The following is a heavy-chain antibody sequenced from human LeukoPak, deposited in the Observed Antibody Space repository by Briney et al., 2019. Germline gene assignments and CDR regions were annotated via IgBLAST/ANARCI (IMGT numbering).Heavy chain of an antibody. V-gene: IGHV3-30*02. CDR3: AMGPDKAPTGTEPEKYYFDY. CDR2: IRYDGANK. J-gene: IGHJ4*02. Sequence: GGSLRLSCAASGFTFSSYGMHWVRQAPGKGLEWVAFIRYDGANKYYADSVKGRFTISRDNSKNTLYLQINSLRAEDTAVCYCAMGPDKAPTGTEPEKYYFDYWGQGTLVTVSS. D-gene: IGHD6-13*01. CDR1: GFTFSSYG.